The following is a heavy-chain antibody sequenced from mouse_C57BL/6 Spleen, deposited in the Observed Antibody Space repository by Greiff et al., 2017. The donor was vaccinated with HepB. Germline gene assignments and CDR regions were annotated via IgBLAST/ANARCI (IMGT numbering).Heavy chain of an antibody. V-gene: IGHV8-12*01. Sequence: QVTLKVSGPGILQSSQTLSLTCSFSGFSLSTSGMGVSWIRQPSGKGLEWLAHIYWDDDKRYNPSLKSRLTISKDTSRNQVFLKITSVDTADTATYYCARSGGITTVVAPSMDYWGQGTSVTVSS. CDR3: ARSGGITTVVAPSMDY. D-gene: IGHD1-1*01. CDR2: IYWDDDK. J-gene: IGHJ4*01. CDR1: GFSLSTSGMG.